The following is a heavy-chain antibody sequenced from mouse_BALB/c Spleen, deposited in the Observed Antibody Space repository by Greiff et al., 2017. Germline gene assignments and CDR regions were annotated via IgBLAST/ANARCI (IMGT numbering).Heavy chain of an antibody. V-gene: IGHV2-6-4*01. CDR3: ARTDYYGSRRDGYFDV. CDR1: GFSLSRYS. Sequence: LQLKESGPGLVAPSQSLSITCTVSGFSLSRYSVHWDRQPPVKGLEWLGMIWGGGSTDYNSALKSRLSISKDNSKSQVFLKMNSLQTDDTAMYYCARTDYYGSRRDGYFDVWGAGTTVTVSS. J-gene: IGHJ1*01. D-gene: IGHD1-1*01. CDR2: IWGGGST.